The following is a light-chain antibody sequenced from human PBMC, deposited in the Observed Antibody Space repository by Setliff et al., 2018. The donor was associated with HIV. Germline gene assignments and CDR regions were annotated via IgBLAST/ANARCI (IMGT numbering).Light chain of an antibody. V-gene: IGLV2-23*02. J-gene: IGLJ1*01. Sequence: QSVLTQPASVSESPGQSITISCTGTNSDIGSYNLVSWYQQYPGKAPKIMIYEVNKRPSGASNRFSGSKSGNTASLTFSGLQAEDEADYYCSSYAGTKSPVFGTGTKVTVL. CDR3: SSYAGTKSPV. CDR2: EVN. CDR1: NSDIGSYNL.